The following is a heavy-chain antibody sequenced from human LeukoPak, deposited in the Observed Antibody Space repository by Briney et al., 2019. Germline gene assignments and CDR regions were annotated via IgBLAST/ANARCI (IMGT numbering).Heavy chain of an antibody. J-gene: IGHJ6*02. CDR2: IRYDGSNK. V-gene: IGHV3-30*02. CDR1: GFTFSGYG. D-gene: IGHD3-9*01. CDR3: ARDSGYYDILTGFYYYYGMDV. Sequence: PGGSLRLSCAASGFTFSGYGMHRVRQAPGKGLEWVAFIRYDGSNKYYADSVKGRFTISRDNAKNSLYLQMNSLRAEDTAVYYCARDSGYYDILTGFYYYYGMDVWGQGTTVTVSS.